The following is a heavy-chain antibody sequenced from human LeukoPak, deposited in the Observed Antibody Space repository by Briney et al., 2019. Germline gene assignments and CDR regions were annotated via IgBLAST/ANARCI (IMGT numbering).Heavy chain of an antibody. J-gene: IGHJ4*02. CDR1: GGSISSYY. D-gene: IGHD3-22*01. CDR2: IDYSGST. Sequence: AETLSLTCTVSGGSISSYYWSWIRQPPGKELEWLGYIDYSGSTNYNPSLKSRVTISVGTSKNQFSLKLSSVTAADTAVYYCARSFYYDSSVPPGYWGQGTLVTVSS. CDR3: ARSFYYDSSVPPGY. V-gene: IGHV4-59*08.